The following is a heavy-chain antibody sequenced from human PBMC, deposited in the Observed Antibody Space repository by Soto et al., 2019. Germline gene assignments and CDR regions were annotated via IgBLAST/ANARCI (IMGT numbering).Heavy chain of an antibody. D-gene: IGHD6-19*01. Sequence: ASVKVSCKASGYTFTSYAMHWVRQAPGQRLEWMGWINAGNGNKKYSQKFQGRFTISTDDSKSIAYLQMNSLKTEDTAVYYCTRAGSLQWLVPEDFWGQGTLVTVSS. CDR1: GYTFTSYA. CDR2: INAGNGNK. J-gene: IGHJ4*02. CDR3: TRAGSLQWLVPEDF. V-gene: IGHV1-3*01.